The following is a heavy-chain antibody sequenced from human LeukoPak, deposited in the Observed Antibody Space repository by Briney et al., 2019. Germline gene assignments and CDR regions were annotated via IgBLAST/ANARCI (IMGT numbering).Heavy chain of an antibody. CDR2: ISSSGSTI. D-gene: IGHD3-22*01. CDR3: ARMPFDYYDSSGYWGYYMDV. V-gene: IGHV3-48*03. CDR1: GFTFSSYE. J-gene: IGHJ6*03. Sequence: GGSLRLSCAASGFTFSSYEMNWVRQAPGKGLEWVSYISSSGSTIYYADSVKGRFTISRDNAKNSLYLQMNSLRAEDTAVYYCARMPFDYYDSSGYWGYYMDVWGKGTTVTVSS.